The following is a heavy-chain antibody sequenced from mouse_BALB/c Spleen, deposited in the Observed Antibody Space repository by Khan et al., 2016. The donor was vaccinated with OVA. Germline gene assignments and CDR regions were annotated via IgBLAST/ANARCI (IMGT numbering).Heavy chain of an antibody. J-gene: IGHJ4*01. V-gene: IGHV3-2*02. D-gene: IGHD2-14*01. CDR1: GYSITSDYA. CDR2: ISSIGGT. CDR3: ARTRYCSYGYALNC. Sequence: EVQLQESGPGLVKPSQSLSLTCTVTGYSITSDYAWNWIRQFPGNKLEWMAYISSIGGTSTNPSPKSRISITRDTSKNQFFLQMKSVTTEDTATYYDARTRYCSYGYALNCWGRGTTVTVSS.